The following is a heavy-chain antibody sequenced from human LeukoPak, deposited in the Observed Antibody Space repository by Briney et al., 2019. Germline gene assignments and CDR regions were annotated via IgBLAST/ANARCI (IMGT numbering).Heavy chain of an antibody. D-gene: IGHD2-15*01. Sequence: SETLSLTCTVSGGSISSGSYYWSWIRQPAGKGLEWIGRIYTSGSTNYNPSLKSRVTISVDTSKNQFSLKLSSVTAADTAVYYCARARRTLQAFDIWDQGTMVTVSS. CDR2: IYTSGST. J-gene: IGHJ3*02. CDR3: ARARRTLQAFDI. V-gene: IGHV4-61*02. CDR1: GGSISSGSYY.